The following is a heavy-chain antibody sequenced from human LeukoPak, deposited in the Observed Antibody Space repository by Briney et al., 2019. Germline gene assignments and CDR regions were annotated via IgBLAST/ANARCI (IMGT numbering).Heavy chain of an antibody. D-gene: IGHD6-19*01. V-gene: IGHV4-34*01. CDR2: INHSGST. CDR3: AKGTRAVAGTRNWFDP. CDR1: GGSFSGCY. J-gene: IGHJ5*02. Sequence: SETLSLTCAVYGGSFSGCYWSWIRQPPGKGLEWIGEINHSGSTNYNPSLKSRVTISVDTSKTQFSLKLSSVTAADTAVYYCAKGTRAVAGTRNWFDPWGQGTLVTVSS.